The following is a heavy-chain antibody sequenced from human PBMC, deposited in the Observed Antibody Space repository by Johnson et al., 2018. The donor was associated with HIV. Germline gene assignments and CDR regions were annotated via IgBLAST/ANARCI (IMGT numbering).Heavy chain of an antibody. CDR2: ISYDGSNK. J-gene: IGHJ3*02. D-gene: IGHD6-6*01. CDR1: GFTSSSYA. Sequence: QVQLVESGGGVVQPGRSLRLSCAASGFTSSSYAMHWVRQAPGKGLEWVALISYDGSNKYYADSVKGRFTISRDNSKNTLYLQMNSLRAEDMAVYYCARAGGSSLAFDIWGQGTMVTVSS. CDR3: ARAGGSSLAFDI. V-gene: IGHV3-30*04.